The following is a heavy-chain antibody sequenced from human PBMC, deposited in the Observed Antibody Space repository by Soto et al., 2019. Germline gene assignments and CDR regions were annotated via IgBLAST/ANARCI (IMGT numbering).Heavy chain of an antibody. CDR2: LSGTGDST. CDR1: GLKFDSYA. D-gene: IGHD3-10*01. V-gene: IGHV3-23*01. CDR3: AKDNGNYGSGTFVH. Sequence: ESGGALVQPGGSLRLSCAASGLKFDSYAMSWVRQAPGKGLEWVSALSGTGDSTDYADSVKGRFTISRDDSKTTLYLQMSSLRAEDTAVYYCAKDNGNYGSGTFVHWGQGTLVTVSS. J-gene: IGHJ4*02.